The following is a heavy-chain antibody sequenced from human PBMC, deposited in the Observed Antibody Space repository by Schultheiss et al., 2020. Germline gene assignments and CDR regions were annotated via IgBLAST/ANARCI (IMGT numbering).Heavy chain of an antibody. CDR3: ARGEAYYDFWSAPSHYYGMDV. V-gene: IGHV4-34*01. Sequence: SQTLSLTCTVSGDSISSYYWSWIRQPPGKGLEWIGEINHSGSTNYNPSLKSRVTISVDTSKNQFSLKLSSVTAADTAVYYCARGEAYYDFWSAPSHYYGMDVWGKGTTVTVSS. CDR2: INHSGST. J-gene: IGHJ6*04. CDR1: GDSISSYY. D-gene: IGHD3-3*01.